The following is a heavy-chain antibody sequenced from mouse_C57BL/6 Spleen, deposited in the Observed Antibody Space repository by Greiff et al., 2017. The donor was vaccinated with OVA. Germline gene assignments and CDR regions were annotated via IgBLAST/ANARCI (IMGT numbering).Heavy chain of an antibody. CDR1: GFTFTTYA. J-gene: IGHJ3*01. Sequence: EVQRVESGGGLVQPKGSLKLSCAASGFTFTTYAMHWVSQAPGKGLEWVARLSSKSSTYATYYDVPVKARFTTSRDASQSMLYLQMNNLKSEDTAMYFCVREGGLCGGYYTTFAYWGQGTLVTVSS. V-gene: IGHV10-3*01. CDR2: LSSKSSTYAT. CDR3: VREGGLCGGYYTTFAY. D-gene: IGHD2-3*01.